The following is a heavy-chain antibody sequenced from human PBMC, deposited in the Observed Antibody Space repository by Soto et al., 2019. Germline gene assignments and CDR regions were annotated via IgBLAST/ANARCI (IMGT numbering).Heavy chain of an antibody. J-gene: IGHJ4*02. Sequence: GGSLRLSCAAPGFTFSSYEMNWVRQAPGKGLEWVSYISSSGSTIYYADSVKGRFTISRDNAKNSLYLQMNSLRAEDTAVYYCAGNYYDSSGYYYAGVDYWGQGTLVTVSS. V-gene: IGHV3-48*03. CDR1: GFTFSSYE. CDR2: ISSSGSTI. D-gene: IGHD3-22*01. CDR3: AGNYYDSSGYYYAGVDY.